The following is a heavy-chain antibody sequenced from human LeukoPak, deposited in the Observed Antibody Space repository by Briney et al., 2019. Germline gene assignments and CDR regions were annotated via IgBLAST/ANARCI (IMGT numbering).Heavy chain of an antibody. CDR1: GYTFSNYG. CDR2: INPNNGGT. CDR3: TGEDNSSGYRPFDI. V-gene: IGHV1-2*06. D-gene: IGHD3-22*01. J-gene: IGHJ3*02. Sequence: ASVKVSCKTSGYTFSNYGISWVRQAPGQGLEWMGRINPNNGGTNYAQKFQGRVTMTRDMSMSTAYMELSRLRSVDTAVYYCTGEDNSSGYRPFDIWGQGTMVTVPS.